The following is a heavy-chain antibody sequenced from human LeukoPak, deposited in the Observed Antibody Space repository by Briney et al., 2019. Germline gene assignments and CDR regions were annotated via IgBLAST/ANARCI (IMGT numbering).Heavy chain of an antibody. Sequence: PGGSLRLSCAASGFTFSDYRMNWVRQAPGKGLEWISYISNDLTTIHYADSVKGRFTISRDNAKNSLYLQMNSLRAEDTAVYYCARGDTSGPPYYYYYGMDVWGQGTTVTVSS. CDR3: ARGDTSGPPYYYYYGMDV. V-gene: IGHV3-48*04. CDR1: GFTFSDYR. CDR2: ISNDLTTI. J-gene: IGHJ6*02. D-gene: IGHD5-12*01.